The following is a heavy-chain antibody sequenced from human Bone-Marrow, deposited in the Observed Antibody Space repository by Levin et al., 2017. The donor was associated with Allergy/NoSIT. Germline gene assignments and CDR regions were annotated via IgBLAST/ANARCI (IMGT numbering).Heavy chain of an antibody. Sequence: GGSLRLSCTASGFAFSDYAMNWVRQAPGKGLEWVSTLGGTAHTYYADSVKGRFTISRDNSKNTLYLQMNSLRVEDTAVYYCATGGHDYDYEFYFDHWGQGSLVTVSS. D-gene: IGHD3-16*01. CDR3: ATGGHDYDYEFYFDH. V-gene: IGHV3-23*01. J-gene: IGHJ4*02. CDR2: LGGTAHT. CDR1: GFAFSDYA.